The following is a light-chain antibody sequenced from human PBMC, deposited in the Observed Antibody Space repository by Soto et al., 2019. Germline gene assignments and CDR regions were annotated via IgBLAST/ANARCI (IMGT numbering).Light chain of an antibody. Sequence: SVLTQPPSASGTPGQRVTISCSESNSNVGNNTVNLYQQFPGTSPRLLIEANNQRASGVPDRFSGSKSANSASLAISGLKSEDEADYYCAAWDDGLNGWLFGGGTKVTVL. V-gene: IGLV1-44*01. CDR3: AAWDDGLNGWL. CDR2: ANN. J-gene: IGLJ3*02. CDR1: NSNVGNNT.